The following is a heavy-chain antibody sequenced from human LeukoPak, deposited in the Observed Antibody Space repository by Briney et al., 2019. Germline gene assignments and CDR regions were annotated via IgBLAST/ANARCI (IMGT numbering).Heavy chain of an antibody. CDR2: IYYSGST. Sequence: SETLSLTCTVPGGSISSYYWSWIRQPPGKGLEWIGYIYYSGSTNYNPSLKSRVTISVDTSKNQFSLKLSSVTAADTAVYYCARVSHYYGSGSYYYYYGMDVWGQGTTVTVSS. V-gene: IGHV4-59*01. CDR1: GGSISSYY. J-gene: IGHJ6*02. D-gene: IGHD3-10*01. CDR3: ARVSHYYGSGSYYYYYGMDV.